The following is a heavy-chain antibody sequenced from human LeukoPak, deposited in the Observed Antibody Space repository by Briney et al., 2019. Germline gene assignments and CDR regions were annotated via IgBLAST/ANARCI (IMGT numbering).Heavy chain of an antibody. Sequence: SETLSLTCTVSGGSISSGGYYWSWIRQHPGKGLEWIGYTYYSGSTYYNPSLKSRVTISVDTSKNQFSLKLSSVTAADTAVYYCARNPHCSSTSCFRKDWFDPWGQGTLVTVSS. D-gene: IGHD2-2*01. V-gene: IGHV4-31*03. J-gene: IGHJ5*02. CDR2: TYYSGST. CDR1: GGSISSGGYY. CDR3: ARNPHCSSTSCFRKDWFDP.